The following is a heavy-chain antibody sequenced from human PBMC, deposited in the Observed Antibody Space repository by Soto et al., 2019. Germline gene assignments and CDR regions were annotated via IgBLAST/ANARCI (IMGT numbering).Heavy chain of an antibody. CDR2: ISHSGST. D-gene: IGHD1-7*01. Sequence: SETLSLTCAVYGGSFSGYYWSWIRQPPGKGLEWIGEISHSGSTNYNPSLKSRVTISVDTSKNQFSLKLSSVTAADTAVYYCARGGLELRNYYYYGMDVWGQGTTVTVSS. V-gene: IGHV4-34*01. CDR3: ARGGLELRNYYYYGMDV. J-gene: IGHJ6*02. CDR1: GGSFSGYY.